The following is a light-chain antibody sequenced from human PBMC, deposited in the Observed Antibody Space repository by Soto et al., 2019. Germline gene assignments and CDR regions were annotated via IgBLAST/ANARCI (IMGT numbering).Light chain of an antibody. J-gene: IGKJ1*01. CDR3: QQRHNSWT. V-gene: IGKV3D-20*02. Sequence: EIVLTQSPGTLSLSPGERATLSCRASQSVSSSYLAWYQQKPGQAPRLLIYGASSRATGIPDRFSGSGSGTDFTLTISSLEPDDFALYYCQQRHNSWTFGQGTKVDIK. CDR1: QSVSSSY. CDR2: GAS.